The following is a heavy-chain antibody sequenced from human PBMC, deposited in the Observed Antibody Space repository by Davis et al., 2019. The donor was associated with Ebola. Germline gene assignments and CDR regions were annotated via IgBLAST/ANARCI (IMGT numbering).Heavy chain of an antibody. V-gene: IGHV1-2*06. CDR2: INPNSGGT. J-gene: IGHJ4*02. D-gene: IGHD6-19*01. Sequence: ASVKVSCKASGYTFTSYDINWVRQATGQGLEWMGRINPNSGGTNYAQKFQGRVTMTRDTSTRTVYMELSSLRSEDTAVYYCARVGSGWYYFDYWGQGTLVTVSS. CDR1: GYTFTSYD. CDR3: ARVGSGWYYFDY.